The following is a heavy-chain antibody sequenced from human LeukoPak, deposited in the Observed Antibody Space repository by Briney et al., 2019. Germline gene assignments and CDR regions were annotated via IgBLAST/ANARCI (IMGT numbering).Heavy chain of an antibody. CDR3: ARVSIAARPSGFDY. D-gene: IGHD6-6*01. CDR2: INPNSGGT. V-gene: IGHV1-2*02. J-gene: IGHJ4*02. Sequence: GASVKVSCKASGYTFTGYYMHWVRQAPGQGLEWMGWINPNSGGTNYAQKFQGRVTMTRDTSISTAYMELSRLRSDDTAVYYCARVSIAARPSGFDYWGQGTLVTVSS. CDR1: GYTFTGYY.